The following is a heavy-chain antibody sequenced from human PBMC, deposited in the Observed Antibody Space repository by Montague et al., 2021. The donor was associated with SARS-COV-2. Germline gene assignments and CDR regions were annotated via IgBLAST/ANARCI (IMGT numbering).Heavy chain of an antibody. V-gene: IGHV4-34*01. D-gene: IGHD3-10*01. CDR1: GTSFSGYY. CDR2: INHGGST. CDR3: VRLRDGVVPSPILGVGPYYSYYCMDV. Sequence: SETLSLTCAVHGTSFSGYYWNWIRQPPGKGLEWIGEINHGGSTKYSPSLKSRFTISADTSKNQFSLKLTSVAAADTAVYYCVRLRDGVVPSPILGVGPYYSYYCMDVWGRGTTVTVSS. J-gene: IGHJ6*03.